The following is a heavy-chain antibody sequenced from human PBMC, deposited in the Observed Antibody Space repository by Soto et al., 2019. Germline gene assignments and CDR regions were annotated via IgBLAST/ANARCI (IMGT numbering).Heavy chain of an antibody. CDR2: IYYSGST. V-gene: IGHV4-59*01. D-gene: IGHD2-21*01. Sequence: QVQLQESGPGLVKPSETLSLTCTVSGGSISSYYWSWIRQPPGKGLEWIGYIYYSGSTNYNPSLRRRATISADPSKHQFSLTLSSVTAADTDVYYCARRWGGTFDYWGQGTLVTVSS. CDR3: ARRWGGTFDY. J-gene: IGHJ4*02. CDR1: GGSISSYY.